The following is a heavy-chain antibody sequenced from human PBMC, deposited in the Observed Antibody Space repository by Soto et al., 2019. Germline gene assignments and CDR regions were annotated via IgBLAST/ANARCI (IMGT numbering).Heavy chain of an antibody. D-gene: IGHD2-21*02. Sequence: QVQLVQSGAEVKKPGSSVKVSCKASGGTFSSYAISWVRQAPGQGLEWMGGIIPIFGTANYAQKFQGRVTITADESTSTAYMELSSLRSEDTAVYYCARGKHIVVVTAMGEDWYFDLWGRGTLVTVSS. CDR2: IIPIFGTA. J-gene: IGHJ2*01. CDR1: GGTFSSYA. CDR3: ARGKHIVVVTAMGEDWYFDL. V-gene: IGHV1-69*01.